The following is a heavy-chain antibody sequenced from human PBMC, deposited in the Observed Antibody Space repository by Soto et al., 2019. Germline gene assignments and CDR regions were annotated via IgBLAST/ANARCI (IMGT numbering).Heavy chain of an antibody. V-gene: IGHV4-30-4*01. J-gene: IGHJ3*02. CDR1: GDSISRGDYY. Sequence: QVQLQESGPGLVKPSQILSLTCTVSGDSISRGDYYWSWIRRPPGKGLEWIGYIYYSGSTFYSPSLKGRLTMSLDTSNNRFSLRLSSVTAADTAVYYCARDLLYYDSSGYYEKRRAFDIWGQGTMVTVSS. CDR2: IYYSGST. D-gene: IGHD3-22*01. CDR3: ARDLLYYDSSGYYEKRRAFDI.